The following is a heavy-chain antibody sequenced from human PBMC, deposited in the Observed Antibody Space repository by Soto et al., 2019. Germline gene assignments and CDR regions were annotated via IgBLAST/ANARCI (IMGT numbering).Heavy chain of an antibody. Sequence: GGSLRLSCAASGFTFSNAWMSWVRQAPGKGLEWVGRIKNKTDGETTEYTAPVKGRFTISRDDSKNTLYLQMNSLKTDDTAVYYCTKDAPINPSWGQGTLVTVSS. V-gene: IGHV3-15*01. CDR2: IKNKTDGETT. CDR1: GFTFSNAW. J-gene: IGHJ5*02. CDR3: TKDAPINPS.